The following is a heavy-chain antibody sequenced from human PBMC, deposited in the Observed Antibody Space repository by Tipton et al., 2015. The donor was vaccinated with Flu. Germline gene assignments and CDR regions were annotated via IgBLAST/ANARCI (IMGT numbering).Heavy chain of an antibody. D-gene: IGHD4-11*01. CDR2: ICPGSP. J-gene: IGHJ5*01. V-gene: IGHV4-38-2*01. CDR3: ARRDFSNYVSEPKNWFDF. Sequence: TLSLTCSVSGGSIGSPYCWSWVLQPPGKGLEWIGNICPGSPYYNPSLKSRVTISVARSKNQFSLRLTSVTAADTAVYFCARRDFSNYVSEPKNWFDFWGQGSLVNVSS. CDR1: GGSIGSPYC.